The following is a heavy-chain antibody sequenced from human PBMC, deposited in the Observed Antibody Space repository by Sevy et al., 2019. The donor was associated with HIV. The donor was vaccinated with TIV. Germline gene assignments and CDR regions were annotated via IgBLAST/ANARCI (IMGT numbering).Heavy chain of an antibody. CDR3: ARGYGYSYGHGFDY. CDR1: GFTFSSYE. D-gene: IGHD5-18*01. V-gene: IGHV3-48*03. J-gene: IGHJ4*02. Sequence: QLGGSLRLSCAASGFTFSSYEMNWVRQAPGKGLEWVSYISSSGSTIYYADSVKGRFTISRDNAKNSLYLQMNSLRAEDTAVYYCARGYGYSYGHGFDYWGQGTLVTVSS. CDR2: ISSSGSTI.